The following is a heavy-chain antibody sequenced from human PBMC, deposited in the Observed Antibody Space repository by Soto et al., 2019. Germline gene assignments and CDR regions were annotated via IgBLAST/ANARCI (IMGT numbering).Heavy chain of an antibody. CDR2: IYYSGST. CDR1: GGSISSSSYY. Sequence: QLQLQESGPGLVKPSETLSLTCTVSGGSISSSSYYWGWIRQPPGKGLEWIGSIYYSGSTYYNPSLKSRVTISVDTSKNQFSLKLSSVTAADTAVYYCARQVAFFCSGGSCPIDYWGQGTLVTVSS. J-gene: IGHJ4*02. D-gene: IGHD2-15*01. V-gene: IGHV4-39*01. CDR3: ARQVAFFCSGGSCPIDY.